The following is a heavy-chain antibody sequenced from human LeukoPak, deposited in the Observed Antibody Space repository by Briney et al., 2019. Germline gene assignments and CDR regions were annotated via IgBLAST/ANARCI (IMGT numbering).Heavy chain of an antibody. CDR1: GGSISSGGYY. CDR2: IYYSGST. CDR3: ARGEYNYFDY. D-gene: IGHD2/OR15-2a*01. V-gene: IGHV4-31*03. J-gene: IGHJ4*02. Sequence: SETLSLTCTVSGGSISSGGYYWSWIRQHPGKGLEWIGYIYYSGSTYYNPSLKSRVTISVDTSKNQFSLKLSSVTAADTAVYYCARGEYNYFDYWGQGALVTASS.